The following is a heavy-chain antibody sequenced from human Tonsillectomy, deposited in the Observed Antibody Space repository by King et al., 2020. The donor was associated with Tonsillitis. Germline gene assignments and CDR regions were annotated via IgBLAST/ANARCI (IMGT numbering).Heavy chain of an antibody. CDR1: GYTFTDFW. Sequence: VQLVQSGAELKKPGESLKISCKGSGYTFTDFWIGWVRQMPGKGLEWMGIIYPGDSDTRYSPSFQGQVTISAGKSISTAYLQWSSLRASDTAMYYCARPVVRFRAVISDAFDIWGQGTMVTVSS. J-gene: IGHJ3*02. V-gene: IGHV5-51*01. CDR3: ARPVVRFRAVISDAFDI. D-gene: IGHD3-10*01. CDR2: IYPGDSDT.